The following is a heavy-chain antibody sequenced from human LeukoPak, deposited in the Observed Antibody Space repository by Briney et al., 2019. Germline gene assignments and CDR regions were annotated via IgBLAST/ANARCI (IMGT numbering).Heavy chain of an antibody. CDR3: ARWNYDYVWGSYRYTGDY. V-gene: IGHV1-18*01. J-gene: IGHJ4*02. Sequence: ASVKVSCKASGYTFTSYGISWVRQAPGQGLEWMGWISAYNGNTNYAQKLQGRVTMTTDTSTSTAYMELRSLRSDDTAVYYCARWNYDYVWGSYRYTGDYWGQGTLVTVSS. D-gene: IGHD3-16*02. CDR1: GYTFTSYG. CDR2: ISAYNGNT.